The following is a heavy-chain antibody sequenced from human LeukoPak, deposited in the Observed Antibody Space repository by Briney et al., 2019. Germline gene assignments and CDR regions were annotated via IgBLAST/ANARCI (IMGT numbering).Heavy chain of an antibody. CDR1: GYSFTTYW. CDR3: ARRSVMGSTDY. V-gene: IGHV5-51*01. Sequence: GESLKISCKGSGYSFTTYWIAWVRQMPGKGLEWMGIIYPGDSDTTYSPSFQGQVTISADKSINTAYLQWSSLKASDTAMYYCARRSVMGSTDYWGQGTLVTVSS. D-gene: IGHD3-10*01. J-gene: IGHJ4*02. CDR2: IYPGDSDT.